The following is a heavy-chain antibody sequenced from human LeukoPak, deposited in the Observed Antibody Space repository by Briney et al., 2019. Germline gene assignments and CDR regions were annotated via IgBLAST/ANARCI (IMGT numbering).Heavy chain of an antibody. D-gene: IGHD3-3*01. CDR3: ARSLFRFLEWSYRSYYYYYMDV. Sequence: ASVKVSCKASGGTFSSYAISWVRQAPGRGLEWMGGIIPIFGTVNYAQKFQGRVTITADKSTSTAYMELSSLRSEDTAVYFCARSLFRFLEWSYRSYYYYYMDVWGQGTLVTVSS. CDR1: GGTFSSYA. J-gene: IGHJ6*03. V-gene: IGHV1-69*06. CDR2: IIPIFGTV.